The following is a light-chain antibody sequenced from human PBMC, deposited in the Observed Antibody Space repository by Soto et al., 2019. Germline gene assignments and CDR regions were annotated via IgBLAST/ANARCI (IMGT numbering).Light chain of an antibody. Sequence: DIQMTQSPSSLSASVGDRVTITCRASQSISRYLNWYQQKPGKAPKRLIYAASSLQSGVPSRVSGSGSGTDFTLNLSSMKPEEFATYYCQQSYSTTLYTFGQGTKLEIK. V-gene: IGKV1-39*01. CDR2: AAS. CDR3: QQSYSTTLYT. CDR1: QSISRY. J-gene: IGKJ2*01.